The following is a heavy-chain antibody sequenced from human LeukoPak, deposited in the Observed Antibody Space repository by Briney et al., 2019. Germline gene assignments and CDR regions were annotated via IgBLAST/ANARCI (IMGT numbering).Heavy chain of an antibody. V-gene: IGHV1-18*01. CDR2: ISAYNGNT. J-gene: IGHJ3*02. CDR1: GYSFTSNV. D-gene: IGHD1-26*01. Sequence: ASVKVSCKASGYSFTSNVISWVRQAPGQGLEWMGWISAYNGNTHYAQKLQGRVTMTTDTSTSTAYMELRSLRSDDAAVYYCSTVGGSQMDDAFDIWGQGTMVTVSS. CDR3: STVGGSQMDDAFDI.